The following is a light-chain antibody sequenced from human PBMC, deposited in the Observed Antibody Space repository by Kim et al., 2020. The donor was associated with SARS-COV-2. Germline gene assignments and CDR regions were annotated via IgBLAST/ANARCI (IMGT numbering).Light chain of an antibody. J-gene: IGKJ2*01. CDR1: QGINSY. CDR3: QQSYGTPYT. Sequence: SASLGDRVTITCRASQGINSYLNWYQQRPGKAPKLLIYAASNLQSGVPSRFSGSGSGTDFTLTISTLQPEDFATYYCQQSYGTPYTFGQGTKLEI. CDR2: AAS. V-gene: IGKV1-39*01.